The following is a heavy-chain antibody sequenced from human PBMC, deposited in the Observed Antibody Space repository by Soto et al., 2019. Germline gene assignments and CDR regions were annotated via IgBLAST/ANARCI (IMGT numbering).Heavy chain of an antibody. CDR2: INHSGST. D-gene: IGHD6-19*01. Sequence: QVQLQQWGAGLLKPSETLSLTCAVYGGSFSGYYWSWIRQPPGTRLEWIGEINHSGSTNYNPSLKSRVTISVNTSKNQFSLKLSSVTAADTTVYYCARGIAVAGNAVCFDPWCQGTLFTFSS. J-gene: IGHJ5*02. CDR1: GGSFSGYY. V-gene: IGHV4-34*01. CDR3: ARGIAVAGNAVCFDP.